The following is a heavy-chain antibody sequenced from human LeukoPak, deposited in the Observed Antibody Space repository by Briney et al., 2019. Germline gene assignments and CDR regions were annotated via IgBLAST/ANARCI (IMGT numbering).Heavy chain of an antibody. CDR2: IRSKAYRGTT. CDR3: ARGPIQLWIHNAMDV. CDR1: GFTFGDHA. D-gene: IGHD5-18*01. V-gene: IGHV3-49*04. Sequence: GGSLRLSCSTSGFTFGDHAMSWVRQAPGKGLEWVGFIRSKAYRGTTEYAPSVRGRFSISRDDSNSIAYLLMNTLQTEDTAVYYCARGPIQLWIHNAMDVWGQGTTVTVSS. J-gene: IGHJ6*02.